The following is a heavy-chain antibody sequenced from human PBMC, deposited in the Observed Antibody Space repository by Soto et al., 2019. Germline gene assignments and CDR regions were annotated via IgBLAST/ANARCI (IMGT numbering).Heavy chain of an antibody. J-gene: IGHJ6*02. Sequence: ASVKVSCKASGYTFTGYYMHCVRQAPGQGLEWMGWINPNSGGTNYAQKFQGWVTMTRDTSISTAYMELSRLRSDDTAVYYCARGDSAISIAAAGTWGVEDYYYGMDVWGQGTTVTVSS. CDR3: ARGDSAISIAAAGTWGVEDYYYGMDV. CDR2: INPNSGGT. D-gene: IGHD6-13*01. CDR1: GYTFTGYY. V-gene: IGHV1-2*04.